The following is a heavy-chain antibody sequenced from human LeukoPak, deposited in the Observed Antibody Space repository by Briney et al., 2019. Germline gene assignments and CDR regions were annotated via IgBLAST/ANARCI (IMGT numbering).Heavy chain of an antibody. CDR3: ARVGYSYGLARLDY. CDR2: ISYDGSNK. CDR1: GFTFSSYA. Sequence: PGGSLRLSCAASGFTFSSYAMHWVRQAPGKGLEWVAVISYDGSNKYYADSVKGRFTISRDNSKNTLYLQMNSLRAEDTAVYYCARVGYSYGLARLDYWGQGTLVTVSS. D-gene: IGHD5-18*01. V-gene: IGHV3-30*04. J-gene: IGHJ4*02.